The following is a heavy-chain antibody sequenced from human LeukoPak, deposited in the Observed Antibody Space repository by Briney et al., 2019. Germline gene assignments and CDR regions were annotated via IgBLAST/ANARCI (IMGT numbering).Heavy chain of an antibody. CDR1: GYTFSDYS. Sequence: ASVMVSCKASGYTFSDYSIHWVRQAPGQGLEWMGRINTNSGGTTYAQNFQGRVTMTRDTAINTAYMELSGLTSDDTAVYYCARGGSGSGYLYYFDYWGQGTLVSVPS. D-gene: IGHD3-10*01. V-gene: IGHV1-2*06. CDR3: ARGGSGSGYLYYFDY. CDR2: INTNSGGT. J-gene: IGHJ4*02.